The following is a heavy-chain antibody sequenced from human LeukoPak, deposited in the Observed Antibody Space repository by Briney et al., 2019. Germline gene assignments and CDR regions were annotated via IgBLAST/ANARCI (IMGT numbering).Heavy chain of an antibody. CDR3: ARGGGGHCSSTSCPTPDY. J-gene: IGHJ4*02. V-gene: IGHV1-18*04. CDR1: GYTFTGYY. Sequence: ASVKVSCKASGYTFTGYYMHWVRQAPGQGLEWMGWISAYNGNTNYAQKLQGRVTMTTDTSTSTAYMELRSLRSDDTAVYYCARGGGGHCSSTSCPTPDYWGQGALVTVSS. D-gene: IGHD2-2*01. CDR2: ISAYNGNT.